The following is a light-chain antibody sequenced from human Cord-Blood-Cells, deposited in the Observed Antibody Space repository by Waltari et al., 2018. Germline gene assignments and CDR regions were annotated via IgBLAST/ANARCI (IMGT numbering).Light chain of an antibody. CDR2: DVS. V-gene: IGLV2-14*01. J-gene: IGLJ3*02. CDR1: SSDVGGYHY. CDR3: SSYTSSSTLV. Sequence: QSALTQPASVSGSPGQSLTISCTGTSSDVGGYHYVSWYQQHPGKAPKLMIYDVSNRPSGVSNRFSGSKSGNTASLTISGLQAEDEADYYCSSYTSSSTLVFGGGTKLTVL.